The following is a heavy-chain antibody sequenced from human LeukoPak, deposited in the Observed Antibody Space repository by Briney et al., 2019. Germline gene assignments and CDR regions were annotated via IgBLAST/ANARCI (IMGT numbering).Heavy chain of an antibody. CDR2: INHSGST. V-gene: IGHV4-39*07. Sequence: SGTLSLTCTVSGGSISTSSYYWGWVRQPPGKGLEWIGEINHSGSTNYNPSLKSRVTISVDTSKNQFSLKLSSATAADTAVYYCARPLRNYDSSGYSASTRAFDIWGQGTMVTVSS. J-gene: IGHJ3*02. D-gene: IGHD3-22*01. CDR1: GGSISTSSYY. CDR3: ARPLRNYDSSGYSASTRAFDI.